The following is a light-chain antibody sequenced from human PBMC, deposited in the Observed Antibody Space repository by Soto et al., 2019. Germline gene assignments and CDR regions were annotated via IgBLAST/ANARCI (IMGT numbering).Light chain of an antibody. CDR1: SSNIGAGYA. CDR2: ANS. J-gene: IGLJ2*01. V-gene: IGLV1-40*01. CDR3: HSYDSSLSVL. Sequence: QSVLTKPPSVSGAPGQRVTISCTGSSSNIGAGYAVHWFQQLPGTAPKLLIYANSNRPSGVPDRFSGSTSGTSASLAITGLQSEDEADYYCHSYDSSLSVLFGGGTKLTVL.